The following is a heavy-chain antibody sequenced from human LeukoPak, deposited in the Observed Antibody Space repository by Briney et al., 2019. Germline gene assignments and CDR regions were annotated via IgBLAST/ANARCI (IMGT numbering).Heavy chain of an antibody. J-gene: IGHJ4*02. CDR2: IRSTANGYAT. V-gene: IGHV3-73*01. CDR3: TGNYYGSGSYADFDY. CDR1: GFTFSSYN. D-gene: IGHD3-10*01. Sequence: GGSLRLSCAASGFTFSSYNMNWVRQASGKGLEWVGRIRSTANGYATAYAASVKGRFTISRDDSKNTAYLQMDSLKTEDTAVYYCTGNYYGSGSYADFDYWGQGTLVTVSS.